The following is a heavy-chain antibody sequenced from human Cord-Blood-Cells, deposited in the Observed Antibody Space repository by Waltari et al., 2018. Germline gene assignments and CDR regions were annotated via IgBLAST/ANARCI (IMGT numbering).Heavy chain of an antibody. CDR3: ARFTYGDAFDI. CDR1: VVTVISTS. V-gene: IGHV3-53*01. Sequence: EVQLVESGGGLIQPGGSLRLSCAASVVTVISTSSGWVRQAPGKGLEWVSVIYSGGSTYYADSVKGRFTISRDNSKNTLYLQMNSLRAEDTAVYYCARFTYGDAFDIWGQGTMVTVSS. D-gene: IGHD4-17*01. J-gene: IGHJ3*02. CDR2: IYSGGST.